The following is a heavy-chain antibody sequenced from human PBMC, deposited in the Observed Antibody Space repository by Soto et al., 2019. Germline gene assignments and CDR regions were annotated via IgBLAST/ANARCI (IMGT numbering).Heavy chain of an antibody. CDR2: INPNSGDT. Sequence: ASVKVSFKASGYTVTGYYIHWVRQAPGQGLEWMGWINPNSGDTNYAQKFQGWVTMTRDTSISTAYMELSRLKSDDTAVYYCAITQQWPPPSPSYFQHWGQGTLGTVS. CDR1: GYTVTGYY. J-gene: IGHJ1*01. D-gene: IGHD6-19*01. V-gene: IGHV1-2*04. CDR3: AITQQWPPPSPSYFQH.